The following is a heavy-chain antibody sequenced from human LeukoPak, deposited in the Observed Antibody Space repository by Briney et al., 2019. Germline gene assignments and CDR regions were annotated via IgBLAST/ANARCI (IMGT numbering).Heavy chain of an antibody. CDR3: AKALMGATKLHGFDY. CDR1: GFTFSSYA. D-gene: IGHD1-26*01. J-gene: IGHJ4*02. CDR2: ISGSGGST. V-gene: IGHV3-23*01. Sequence: PGGSLRLSCAASGFTFSSYAMSWVRQAPGKGLEWVSAISGSGGSTYYADSVKGRFTISRDNSKNTLYLQMNSLRAEDTAVYYCAKALMGATKLHGFDYWGQGTLVTVSS.